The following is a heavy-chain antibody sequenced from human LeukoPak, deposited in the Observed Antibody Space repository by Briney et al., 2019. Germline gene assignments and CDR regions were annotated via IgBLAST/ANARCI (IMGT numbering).Heavy chain of an antibody. V-gene: IGHV4-4*07. CDR1: GGSISSYY. CDR2: IYTSGST. J-gene: IGHJ4*02. CDR3: ARDSPHSSSWYVGVYFDY. D-gene: IGHD6-13*01. Sequence: KPSETLSLTCTVSGGSISSYYWSWIRQPAGKGLEWIGRIYTSGSTNYNPSLKSRVTMSVDTSKNQFSLKLSSVTAADTAVYYCARDSPHSSSWYVGVYFDYWGQGTLVTVSS.